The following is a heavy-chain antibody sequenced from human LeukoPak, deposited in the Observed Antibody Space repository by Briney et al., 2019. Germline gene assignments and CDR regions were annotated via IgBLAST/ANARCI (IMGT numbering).Heavy chain of an antibody. V-gene: IGHV4-31*03. CDR3: ARDVLVTSSPDAFDI. J-gene: IGHJ3*02. Sequence: PSETLSLTCTVSGDSISSAGYSWTWIRQPPGKGLQWILNISYSGNTYYSPSLKSRVSISLDASKNQFSLKLTSVTAADTATYFCARDVLVTSSPDAFDIWGQGTMVTVSS. CDR2: ISYSGNT. CDR1: GDSISSAGYS. D-gene: IGHD2-21*02.